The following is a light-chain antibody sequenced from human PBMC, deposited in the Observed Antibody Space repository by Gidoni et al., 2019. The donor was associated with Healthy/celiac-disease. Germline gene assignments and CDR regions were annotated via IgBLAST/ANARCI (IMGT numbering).Light chain of an antibody. CDR3: QQYGSSPYT. Sequence: EIVLTQSPGTLSVSPGERATLSCRASQSVSSSYLAWYQQKPGQAPRLLIYGASSRATGIPDRFSGSGSGTDFTLTISRLEPEDVAVYYCQQYGSSPYTFGQGTKLEIK. CDR2: GAS. CDR1: QSVSSSY. V-gene: IGKV3-20*01. J-gene: IGKJ2*01.